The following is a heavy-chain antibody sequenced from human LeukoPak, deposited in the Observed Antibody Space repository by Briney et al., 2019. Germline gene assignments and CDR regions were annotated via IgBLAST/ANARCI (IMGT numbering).Heavy chain of an antibody. D-gene: IGHD3-10*01. V-gene: IGHV4-34*01. CDR3: ARDGGITMLRGLEY. Sequence: SETLSLTCAVYGGSLRGYYWGWIRQPPGKGLEWIGEINHSGSTNYHPSLKSRATISIDTSKKQFSLNLTSVTAADTALYYCARDGGITMLRGLEYWGQGTLVTVSS. CDR2: INHSGST. CDR1: GGSLRGYY. J-gene: IGHJ4*02.